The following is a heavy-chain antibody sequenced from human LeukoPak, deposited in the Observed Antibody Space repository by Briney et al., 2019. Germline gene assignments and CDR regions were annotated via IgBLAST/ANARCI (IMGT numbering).Heavy chain of an antibody. J-gene: IGHJ4*02. CDR1: GRSISSYY. Sequence: SETLSLTGTVSGRSISSYYWSWIRQPPGKGLEWIRYIYTSGSTNYNPSLKSRVTISVDTSKNQFSLKLSSVTAADTAVYYCARHGGYSSSSTFDYWGQGTLVTVSS. CDR2: IYTSGST. CDR3: ARHGGYSSSSTFDY. V-gene: IGHV4-4*09. D-gene: IGHD6-13*01.